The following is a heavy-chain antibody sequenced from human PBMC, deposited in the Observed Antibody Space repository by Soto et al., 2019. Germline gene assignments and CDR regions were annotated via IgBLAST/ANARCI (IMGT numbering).Heavy chain of an antibody. V-gene: IGHV4-59*01. Sequence: PSETLSLTCTVSGASIRNYYWSWIRQPPGKGLEWIGFSYYGGSTNYSPSLNSRVTMSVDTSKNQFSLKLTSVTAADTAVYYCARDQNGSPHFDYWGQGILVTVSS. D-gene: IGHD1-26*01. CDR2: SYYGGST. CDR3: ARDQNGSPHFDY. J-gene: IGHJ4*02. CDR1: GASIRNYY.